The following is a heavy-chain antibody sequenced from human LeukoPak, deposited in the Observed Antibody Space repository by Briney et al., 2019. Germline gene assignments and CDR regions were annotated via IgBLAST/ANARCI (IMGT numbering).Heavy chain of an antibody. CDR3: ARHGDYYDSSGYLSFDY. CDR1: GGSISSYY. CDR2: IYTSGST. J-gene: IGHJ4*02. D-gene: IGHD3-22*01. Sequence: SETLSLTCTVSGGSISSYYWSWIRQPPGKGLEWIGYIYTSGSTNYNPSLKSRVTISVDTSKNQFSLRLSSVTAADTAVYYCARHGDYYDSSGYLSFDYWGQGTLVTVSS. V-gene: IGHV4-4*09.